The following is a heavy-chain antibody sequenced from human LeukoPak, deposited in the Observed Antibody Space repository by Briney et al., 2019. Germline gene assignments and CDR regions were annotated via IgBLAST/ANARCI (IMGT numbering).Heavy chain of an antibody. Sequence: PGGSLRLSCAASGFTFSSYAMHWVRQAPGKGLEWVAVISYDGSNKYYADSVKGRFTISRDNSKNTLYLQMNSLRAEDTAVYYCARDRAAAITMIVVPSYFDYWGQGTLVTVSS. D-gene: IGHD3-22*01. J-gene: IGHJ4*02. CDR1: GFTFSSYA. CDR2: ISYDGSNK. V-gene: IGHV3-30-3*01. CDR3: ARDRAAAITMIVVPSYFDY.